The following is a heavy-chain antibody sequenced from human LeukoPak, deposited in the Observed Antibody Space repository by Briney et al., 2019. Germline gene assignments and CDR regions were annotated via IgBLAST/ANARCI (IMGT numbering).Heavy chain of an antibody. CDR3: ARDGEGYCSSTSCYGYYYYGMDV. CDR1: GGTFSIYA. Sequence: ASVKVSCKASGGTFSIYAISWVRQAPGQGLEWMGGIIPIFGTANYAQKFQGRVTITADESTSTAYMELSSLRSEDTAVYYCARDGEGYCSSTSCYGYYYYGMDVWGQGTTVTVSS. D-gene: IGHD2-2*01. CDR2: IIPIFGTA. V-gene: IGHV1-69*13. J-gene: IGHJ6*02.